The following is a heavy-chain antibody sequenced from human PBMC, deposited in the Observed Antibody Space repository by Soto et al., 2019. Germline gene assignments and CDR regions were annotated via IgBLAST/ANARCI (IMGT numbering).Heavy chain of an antibody. CDR2: ISSSSSYI. J-gene: IGHJ6*02. CDR3: ARASPTHPGAHYYDSSGYPDYYYYGMDV. V-gene: IGHV3-21*01. D-gene: IGHD3-22*01. Sequence: PGGSLRLSCAASGFTFSSYSMNWVRQAPGKGLEWVSSISSSSSYIYYADSVKGRFTISRDNAKNSLYLQMNSLRAEDTAVYYCARASPTHPGAHYYDSSGYPDYYYYGMDVWGQGTTVTVSS. CDR1: GFTFSSYS.